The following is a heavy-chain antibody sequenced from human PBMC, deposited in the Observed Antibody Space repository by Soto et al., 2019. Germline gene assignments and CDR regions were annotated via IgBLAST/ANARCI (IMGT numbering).Heavy chain of an antibody. CDR3: ARTSNGWYPFSYYYCMDV. Sequence: GASVKVSCKASGYTFTSYGISWVRQAPGQGLEWMGWISAYNGNTNYAQNLQGRVTMTTDTSTRTAYMELRSLRSDDTAVYYCARTSNGWYPFSYYYCMDVWGQGTTVTVSS. V-gene: IGHV1-18*04. D-gene: IGHD6-19*01. CDR2: ISAYNGNT. J-gene: IGHJ6*02. CDR1: GYTFTSYG.